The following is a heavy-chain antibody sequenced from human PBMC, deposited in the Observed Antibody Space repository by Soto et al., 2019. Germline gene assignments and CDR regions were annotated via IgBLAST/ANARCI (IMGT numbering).Heavy chain of an antibody. Sequence: SVKVSCKASGGTVSSYAISWVRQAPAQGLEWMGGIIPIFGTANYAQKSQGRVTITADESTSTAYMELSSLRSEDTAVYYCASPDTAMGYYYYYGMDVWGQGTTVTVSS. CDR2: IIPIFGTA. V-gene: IGHV1-69*13. D-gene: IGHD5-18*01. J-gene: IGHJ6*02. CDR3: ASPDTAMGYYYYYGMDV. CDR1: GGTVSSYA.